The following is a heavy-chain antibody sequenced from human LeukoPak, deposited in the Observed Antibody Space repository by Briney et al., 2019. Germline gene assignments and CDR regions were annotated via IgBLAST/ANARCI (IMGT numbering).Heavy chain of an antibody. Sequence: SSETLSLTCTVSGGSISSSSYYWGWIRQPPGKGLEWIGSIYYSGSTYYNPPLRSRVTISVDTSKNQFSLKLNSVTAADTAVYYCARLGSSWFDPWGQGTLVTVSS. CDR1: GGSISSSSYY. V-gene: IGHV4-39*01. J-gene: IGHJ5*02. D-gene: IGHD2-15*01. CDR3: ARLGSSWFDP. CDR2: IYYSGST.